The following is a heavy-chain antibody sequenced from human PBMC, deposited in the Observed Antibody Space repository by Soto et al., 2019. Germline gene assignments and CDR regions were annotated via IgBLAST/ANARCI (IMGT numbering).Heavy chain of an antibody. CDR3: ASCCGWTAY. Sequence: SEALSLTYTVSGGSITFNFWSWIRQPPGKGLEWIGYVFHTGNTDYNPSLKSRVTISVDTSKNRLSLKLDSVTAADTAVYYCASCCGWTAYWG. D-gene: IGHD5-18*01. J-gene: IGHJ4*01. CDR1: GGSITFNF. CDR2: VFHTGNT. V-gene: IGHV4-59*08.